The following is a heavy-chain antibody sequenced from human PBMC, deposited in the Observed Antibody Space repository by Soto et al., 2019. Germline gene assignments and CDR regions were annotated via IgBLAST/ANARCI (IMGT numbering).Heavy chain of an antibody. CDR2: IYYSGST. Sequence: SETLSLTCTVSGGSISSGGYYWSWIRQHPGKGLEWIGYIYYSGSTYYNPSLKSRVTISVDTSKNQFSLKLSSVTAADTAVYYCARDQDCSGGSCYPQDWGQGTLVTVSS. V-gene: IGHV4-31*03. J-gene: IGHJ4*02. CDR1: GGSISSGGYY. CDR3: ARDQDCSGGSCYPQD. D-gene: IGHD2-15*01.